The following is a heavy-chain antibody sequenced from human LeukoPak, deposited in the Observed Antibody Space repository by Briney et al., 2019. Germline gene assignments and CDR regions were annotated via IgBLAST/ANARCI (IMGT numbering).Heavy chain of an antibody. Sequence: GASVKVSCKASGYTFTSYYMHWVRQAPGQGLEWMGIINPSGGSTSYAQKFQGRVTMTRDTSTSTVYMELSSLRSEDTAVYYCAREGHLTIFGAGRGYYFDYWGLGTLVTVSS. CDR2: INPSGGST. D-gene: IGHD3-3*01. CDR3: AREGHLTIFGAGRGYYFDY. J-gene: IGHJ4*02. CDR1: GYTFTSYY. V-gene: IGHV1-46*01.